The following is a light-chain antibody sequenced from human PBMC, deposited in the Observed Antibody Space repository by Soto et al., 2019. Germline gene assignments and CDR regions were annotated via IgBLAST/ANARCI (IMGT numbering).Light chain of an antibody. CDR1: QSVSSH. CDR3: QHYDVWPPT. CDR2: DAS. J-gene: IGKJ1*01. Sequence: EIVLTQSPATLSVSPGGGATLSCRASQSVSSHLAWYQQKPGQGPRLLIYDASTRATGIPARFSGSGSGTEFTLTISSLQSEDFGVYYCQHYDVWPPTFGQGTKVDIK. V-gene: IGKV3-15*01.